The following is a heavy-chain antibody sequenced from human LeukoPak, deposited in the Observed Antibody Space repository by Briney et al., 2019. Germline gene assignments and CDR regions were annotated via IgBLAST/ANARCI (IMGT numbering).Heavy chain of an antibody. Sequence: PETLSLTCTVSGGSISSYYWSWIRQPPGKGLEWIGYIYYSGSTNYNPSLKSRVTISVDTSKNQFSLKLSSVTAADTAVYYCARGDTAMVTHYYYYYYMDVWGKGTTVTVSS. CDR3: ARGDTAMVTHYYYYYYMDV. CDR1: GGSISSYY. CDR2: IYYSGST. V-gene: IGHV4-59*01. D-gene: IGHD5-18*01. J-gene: IGHJ6*03.